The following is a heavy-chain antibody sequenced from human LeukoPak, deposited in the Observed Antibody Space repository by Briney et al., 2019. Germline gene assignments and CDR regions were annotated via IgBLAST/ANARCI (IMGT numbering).Heavy chain of an antibody. J-gene: IGHJ4*02. Sequence: ASVKVSCKASGYTFTGYYMHWVRQAPGRGLEWMGWINPNSGGTNYAQKFQGRVTMTRDTSISTAYMELSRLRSDDTAVYYCARDRGTSDYWSLFDYWGQGTLVTVSS. V-gene: IGHV1-2*02. CDR1: GYTFTGYY. CDR2: INPNSGGT. D-gene: IGHD5-12*01. CDR3: ARDRGTSDYWSLFDY.